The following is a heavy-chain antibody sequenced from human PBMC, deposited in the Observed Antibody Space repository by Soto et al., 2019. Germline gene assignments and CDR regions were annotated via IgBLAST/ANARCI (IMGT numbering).Heavy chain of an antibody. CDR3: AKEAQIKLSLDYFDY. D-gene: IGHD5-18*01. V-gene: IGHV3-30*18. Sequence: GGSLRLSCAAYGFTFSNYGMHWVRQAPGKGLEWLAVISHDGSSTYYADSVKGRFTISRDNSKNTLYLQMNSLRAEDTAVYYYAKEAQIKLSLDYFDYWCQGNLLTVSS. CDR1: GFTFSNYG. J-gene: IGHJ4*02. CDR2: ISHDGSST.